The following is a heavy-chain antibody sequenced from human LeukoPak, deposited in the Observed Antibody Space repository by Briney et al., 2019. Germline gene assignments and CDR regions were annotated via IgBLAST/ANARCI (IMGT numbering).Heavy chain of an antibody. Sequence: GGSLRLSCAASGFTFSNYAMSWVRQAPGKGLEWVSAISGSGGSTYYADSVKGRFTISRDNSKNTLYLQMNSLRAEDTAVYYCANPYRRTGCSSTSCYPGYYWGQGTLVTVSS. D-gene: IGHD2-2*01. V-gene: IGHV3-23*01. J-gene: IGHJ4*02. CDR2: ISGSGGST. CDR3: ANPYRRTGCSSTSCYPGYY. CDR1: GFTFSNYA.